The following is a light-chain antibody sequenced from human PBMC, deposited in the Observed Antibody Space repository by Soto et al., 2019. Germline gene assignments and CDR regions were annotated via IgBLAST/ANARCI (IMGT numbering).Light chain of an antibody. CDR3: SSHTTSNTRV. Sequence: QSVLTQPASVSGSPGQSIAISFTGNKKDVGAYDFVSWYQQHPDKAPKLLIYEVSNRPSGVSDRFSGSKSVNTATLTISGLQAEDEADYYCSSHTTSNTRVFGTGTKVTVL. CDR1: KKDVGAYDF. J-gene: IGLJ1*01. V-gene: IGLV2-14*03. CDR2: EVS.